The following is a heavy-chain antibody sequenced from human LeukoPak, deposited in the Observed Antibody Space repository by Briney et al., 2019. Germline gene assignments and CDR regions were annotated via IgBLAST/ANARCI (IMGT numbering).Heavy chain of an antibody. J-gene: IGHJ3*01. Sequence: PGGSLRLSCAASGFTFSSYSLTWVRQAPGKGLEWVSDISTDSRYIYYADSVQGRFTISRDNAQRSLYLQMNSLRVEDTAVYYCARVFGYCSSSACYAASDLWGQGTTVTVS. V-gene: IGHV3-21*01. CDR2: ISTDSRYI. D-gene: IGHD2-2*03. CDR3: ARVFGYCSSSACYAASDL. CDR1: GFTFSSYS.